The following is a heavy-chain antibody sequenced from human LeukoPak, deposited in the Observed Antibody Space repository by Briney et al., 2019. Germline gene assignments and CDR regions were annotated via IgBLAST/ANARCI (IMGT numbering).Heavy chain of an antibody. CDR3: ARGGILTGYHNWFDP. V-gene: IGHV4-59*08. CDR2: IYYSGST. D-gene: IGHD3-9*01. Sequence: SETLSLTCTVSGGSISSHYWSWIRQPPGKGLEWIGYIYYSGSTNYNPSLKSRVTISVDTSKNQFSLKLSSVTAADTAVYYCARGGILTGYHNWFDPWGQGTLVTVSS. J-gene: IGHJ5*02. CDR1: GGSISSHY.